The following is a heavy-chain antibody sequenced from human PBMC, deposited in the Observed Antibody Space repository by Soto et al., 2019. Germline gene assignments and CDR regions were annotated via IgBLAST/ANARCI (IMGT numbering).Heavy chain of an antibody. J-gene: IGHJ4*02. V-gene: IGHV1-69*02. CDR2: IIPILGIA. D-gene: IGHD6-19*01. Sequence: QIQLVQSGAEVKKPGSSVKVSCKASGGTFSSYTISWVRQAPGQGLEWMGRIIPILGIANYAQKFQGRVXIXAXXSTSTAYRELSSLRSEDTAVYYCARSIAVAGIFDYWGQGTLVTVSS. CDR3: ARSIAVAGIFDY. CDR1: GGTFSSYT.